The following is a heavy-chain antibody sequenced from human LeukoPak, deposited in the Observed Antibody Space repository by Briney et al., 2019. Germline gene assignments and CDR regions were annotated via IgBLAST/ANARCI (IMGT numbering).Heavy chain of an antibody. D-gene: IGHD7-27*01. Sequence: GGSLRLSCAASGFTFSSYAMSWVRQAPGKGLEWVSIIGNNGGGIHYADSVKGRFTISRDNFKNALYLQMNSLRVEDTAVYYCAIDPNWGTHYWGQGVLVTVSS. CDR1: GFTFSSYA. V-gene: IGHV3-23*01. CDR3: AIDPNWGTHY. CDR2: IGNNGGGI. J-gene: IGHJ4*02.